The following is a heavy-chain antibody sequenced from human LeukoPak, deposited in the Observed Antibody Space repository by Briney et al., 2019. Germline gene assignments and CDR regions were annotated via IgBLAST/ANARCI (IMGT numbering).Heavy chain of an antibody. J-gene: IGHJ4*02. V-gene: IGHV4-61*02. D-gene: IGHD2-8*02. CDR3: ARGPIGTGHQKFDY. Sequence: PSQTLSLTCTVSGGSVRRGNYYWTWIRQPAGSGLEWIGRIYTSGTTDYNPSLRTRVTISVDASRNQFSLNLSSMTAADTAVYYCARGPIGTGHQKFDYWGQGTLVTVSS. CDR1: GGSVRRGNYY. CDR2: IYTSGTT.